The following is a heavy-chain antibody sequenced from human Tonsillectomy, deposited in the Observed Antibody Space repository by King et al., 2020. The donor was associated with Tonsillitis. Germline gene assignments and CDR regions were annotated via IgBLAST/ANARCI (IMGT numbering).Heavy chain of an antibody. Sequence: VQLVESGGGVVQPGRSLRLSCAASGFTFRSYAIHWVRQAPGKGLEWVAVISNDGRNKYYADSVKGRFTISRDNSKNTLYLQMNSLRAEDTAMYYCAREGYNYVIDYWGQGTLATVSS. J-gene: IGHJ4*02. D-gene: IGHD5-18*01. CDR2: ISNDGRNK. V-gene: IGHV3-30*01. CDR3: AREGYNYVIDY. CDR1: GFTFRSYA.